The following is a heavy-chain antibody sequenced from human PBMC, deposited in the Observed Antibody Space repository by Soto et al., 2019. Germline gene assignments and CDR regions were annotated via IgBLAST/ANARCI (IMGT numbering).Heavy chain of an antibody. Sequence: QVQLVQSGAEVKKPGASVKVSCKASGYTFTSYGISWVRQAPGQGLEWMGWISAYNGNTNYAQKLQGRVTMTTDKSTSTAYMELRSMRSDDTAVYYCARDRYCSGGSCYPVKHWFDPWGQGTLVTGSS. CDR3: ARDRYCSGGSCYPVKHWFDP. CDR2: ISAYNGNT. V-gene: IGHV1-18*04. D-gene: IGHD2-15*01. J-gene: IGHJ5*02. CDR1: GYTFTSYG.